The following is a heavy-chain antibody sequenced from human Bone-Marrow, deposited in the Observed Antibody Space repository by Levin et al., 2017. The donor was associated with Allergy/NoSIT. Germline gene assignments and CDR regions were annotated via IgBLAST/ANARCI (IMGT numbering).Heavy chain of an antibody. V-gene: IGHV4-4*02. CDR2: IYHSGST. D-gene: IGHD4-17*01. CDR1: GGSISSSNW. CDR3: ASWGYGDYVLHWYFDL. Sequence: SETLSLTCAVSGGSISSSNWWSWVRQPPGKGLEWIGEIYHSGSTNYNPSLKSRVTISVDKSKNQFSLKLSSVTAADTAVYYCASWGYGDYVLHWYFDLWGRGTLVTVSS. J-gene: IGHJ2*01.